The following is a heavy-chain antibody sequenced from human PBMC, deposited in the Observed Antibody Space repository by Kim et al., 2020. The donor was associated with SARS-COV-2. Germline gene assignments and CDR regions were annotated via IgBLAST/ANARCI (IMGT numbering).Heavy chain of an antibody. V-gene: IGHV1-3*01. J-gene: IGHJ4*02. CDR3: AREIYGDLYYFDY. Sequence: SQKFPGRVPITRDTSASTAYMELSSLRSEDTAVYYCAREIYGDLYYFDYWGQGTLVTVSS. D-gene: IGHD4-17*01.